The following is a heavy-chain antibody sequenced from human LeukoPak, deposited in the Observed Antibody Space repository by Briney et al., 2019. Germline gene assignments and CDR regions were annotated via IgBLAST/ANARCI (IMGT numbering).Heavy chain of an antibody. CDR3: AREGLNYYDSSGSNSLADY. CDR2: IYTSGST. CDR1: GGSISSYY. J-gene: IGHJ4*02. Sequence: SETLSLTCTVSGGSISSYYWSWIRQPAGKGLEWIGRIYTSGSTNYNPSLKSRVTISVDTSKNQFSLKLSSVTAADTAVYYCAREGLNYYDSSGSNSLADYWGQGTLVTVSS. V-gene: IGHV4-4*07. D-gene: IGHD3-22*01.